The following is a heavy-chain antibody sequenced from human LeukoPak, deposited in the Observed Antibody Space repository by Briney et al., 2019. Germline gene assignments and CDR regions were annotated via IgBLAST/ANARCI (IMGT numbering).Heavy chain of an antibody. J-gene: IGHJ5*02. Sequence: GASVKVSCKASGYTFTSYDINWVRQATGQGLEWMGWMNPNSGNTGYAQKFQGRVTMTRNTSISTAYMELSSLRSEDTAVYYCARKRGSNNWFDPWGQGTLVTVSS. D-gene: IGHD6-13*01. CDR3: ARKRGSNNWFDP. CDR2: MNPNSGNT. V-gene: IGHV1-8*01. CDR1: GYTFTSYD.